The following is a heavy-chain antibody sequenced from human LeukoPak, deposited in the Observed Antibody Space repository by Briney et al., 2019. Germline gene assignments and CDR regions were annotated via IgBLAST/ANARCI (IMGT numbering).Heavy chain of an antibody. J-gene: IGHJ4*02. CDR3: AKDRSIGTYYTFDH. Sequence: GGSLRLSCAASGFTVSDYAMTWVRQAPGKGLEWVSSISASGVMTYYADSVKGRFTVSRDNSKNSLYLQMKSLTAADTAVYYCAKDRSIGTYYTFDHWGQGTLVTVSS. D-gene: IGHD1-26*01. CDR2: ISASGVMT. CDR1: GFTVSDYA. V-gene: IGHV3-23*01.